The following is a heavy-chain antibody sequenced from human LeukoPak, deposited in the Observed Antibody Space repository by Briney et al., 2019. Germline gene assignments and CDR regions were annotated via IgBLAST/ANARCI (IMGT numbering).Heavy chain of an antibody. CDR2: ISGIGSYT. Sequence: GGTLRLSCAPSGFTFSSSGMSCVRQAPGKWLHCLSGISGIGSYTYYADSVKGRFTISRDNSKKTLYLQMNSLRAEDTAIYYCAKNARKADGPRIGRPYYFDYWGQGTLVTVSS. CDR1: GFTFSSSG. J-gene: IGHJ4*02. D-gene: IGHD1-14*01. V-gene: IGHV3-23*01. CDR3: AKNARKADGPRIGRPYYFDY.